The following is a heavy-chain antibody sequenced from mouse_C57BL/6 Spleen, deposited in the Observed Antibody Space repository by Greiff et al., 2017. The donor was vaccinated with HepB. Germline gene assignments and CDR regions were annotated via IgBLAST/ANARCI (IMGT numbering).Heavy chain of an antibody. CDR3: ARKRENYFDY. J-gene: IGHJ2*01. Sequence: DVKLQESGGDLVKPGGSLKLSCAASGFTFSSYGMSWVRQTPDKRLEWVATISSGGSYTYYPDSVKGRFTISRDNAKNTLYLQMSSLKSEDTAMYYCARKRENYFDYWGQGTTLTVSS. CDR2: ISSGGSYT. V-gene: IGHV5-6*02. CDR1: GFTFSSYG.